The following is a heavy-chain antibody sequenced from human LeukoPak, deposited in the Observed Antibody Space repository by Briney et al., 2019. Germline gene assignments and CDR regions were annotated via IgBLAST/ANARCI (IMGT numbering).Heavy chain of an antibody. Sequence: PAGSLRLSCAASGFTFNTYAMSWVRQAPGKGLEWVSAISDSGGSAYYADSVKGRFTISRDNSKNTPYLQMNSLRAEDTAVYYCAKKGLTVTTYYFDYWGQGTLVTVSS. CDR1: GFTFNTYA. J-gene: IGHJ4*02. V-gene: IGHV3-23*01. D-gene: IGHD4-17*01. CDR2: ISDSGGSA. CDR3: AKKGLTVTTYYFDY.